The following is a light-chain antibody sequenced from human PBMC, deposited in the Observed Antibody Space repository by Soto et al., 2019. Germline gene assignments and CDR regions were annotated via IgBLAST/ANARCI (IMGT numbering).Light chain of an antibody. CDR1: QSVTSNY. Sequence: EIVWKQSPDTLASSPGERATLSRRASQSVTSNYLAWYQQKPGQAHRLLIFGISSRATGIPDRFSGSGSGTDFTLTMARLDPKEFAVYSCQQYGSSYAFGQGTKLEIK. CDR2: GIS. CDR3: QQYGSSYA. J-gene: IGKJ2*01. V-gene: IGKV3-20*01.